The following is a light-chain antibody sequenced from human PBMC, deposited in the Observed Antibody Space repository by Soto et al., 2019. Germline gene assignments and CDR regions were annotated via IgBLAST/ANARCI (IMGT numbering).Light chain of an antibody. J-gene: IGLJ1*01. Sequence: QSALTQPASVSGSPGQSITISCTGTSSDVGGYNYVSWYQQHPGKAPKLMIYDVSNRPSGVSNRFSGSKSGNTASLSISGLQAEDEADYYCSSYSSSSPVYVFGTGTKLTVL. CDR3: SSYSSSSPVYV. CDR2: DVS. V-gene: IGLV2-14*01. CDR1: SSDVGGYNY.